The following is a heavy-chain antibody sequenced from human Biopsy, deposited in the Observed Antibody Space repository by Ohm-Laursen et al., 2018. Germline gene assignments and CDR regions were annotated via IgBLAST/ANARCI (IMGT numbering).Heavy chain of an antibody. CDR3: ARATNSTGWPYYYFYGMDV. J-gene: IGHJ6*02. D-gene: IGHD2/OR15-2a*01. CDR2: IDYSGST. V-gene: IGHV4-59*01. CDR1: GGSISSDY. Sequence: TLSLTCTVSGGSISSDYWSWIRQTPGKGLEWIGYIDYSGSTNYNPSLKSRVTISVDTSKNQFSLRLNSVTAADTAVYYCARATNSTGWPYYYFYGMDVWGQGTTVTVSS.